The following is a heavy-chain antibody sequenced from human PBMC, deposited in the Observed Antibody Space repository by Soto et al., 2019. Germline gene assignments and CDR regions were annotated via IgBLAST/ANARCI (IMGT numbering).Heavy chain of an antibody. CDR2: ISAYNGNT. V-gene: IGHV1-18*04. CDR3: ARYRRRAYSRGWYFQYCFDH. D-gene: IGHD6-19*01. Sequence: ASVKVSCKASGYTFTSYGISWVRQAPGQGLEWMGWISAYNGNTNYAQKLQGRVTMTTDTSTSTAYMELRRLRCDGTGVYYCARYRRRAYSRGWYFQYCFDHWGQRTRVTVSS. CDR1: GYTFTSYG. J-gene: IGHJ4*02.